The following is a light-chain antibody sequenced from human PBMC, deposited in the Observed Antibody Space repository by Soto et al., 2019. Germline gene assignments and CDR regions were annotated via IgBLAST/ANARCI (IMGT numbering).Light chain of an antibody. CDR1: SSDVGGYKF. J-gene: IGLJ1*01. CDR2: EVS. V-gene: IGLV2-14*01. CDR3: SSYTTSSTYV. Sequence: QSALTQPASVSGSPGQSITISCIGTSSDVGGYKFVSWYQHHPGKAPKLMIYEVSNRPSGVSNRFSGSKSGNTASLTISGLQAEDEADYYCSSYTTSSTYVFGNGTKVT.